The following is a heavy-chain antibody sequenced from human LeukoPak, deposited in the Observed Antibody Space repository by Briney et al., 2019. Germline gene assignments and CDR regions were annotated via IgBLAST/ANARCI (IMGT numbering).Heavy chain of an antibody. CDR3: AKDSVAPRPGWFDP. Sequence: GGSLRLSCAASGFTFSSFGMHWVRQTPRKGLEWVANIRYDGSDNQYVDSVKGRFTISRDNAKNTLYLQLNSLRGEDTSIYYCAKDSVAPRPGWFDPWGQGTLVTVSS. D-gene: IGHD5/OR15-5a*01. J-gene: IGHJ5*02. CDR1: GFTFSSFG. V-gene: IGHV3-30*02. CDR2: IRYDGSDN.